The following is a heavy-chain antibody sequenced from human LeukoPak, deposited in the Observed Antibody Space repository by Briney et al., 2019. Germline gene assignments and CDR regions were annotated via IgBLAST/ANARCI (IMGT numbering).Heavy chain of an antibody. CDR2: IIPIFGTA. Sequence: ASVKVSCKASGGTFSSYAISWVRQAPGQGLEWMGGIIPIFGTANYAQKFQGRVTITTDESTSTAYMELSSLRSGDTAVYYCARVPVSGSYHFDYWGQGTLVTVSS. J-gene: IGHJ4*02. D-gene: IGHD1-26*01. CDR3: ARVPVSGSYHFDY. CDR1: GGTFSSYA. V-gene: IGHV1-69*05.